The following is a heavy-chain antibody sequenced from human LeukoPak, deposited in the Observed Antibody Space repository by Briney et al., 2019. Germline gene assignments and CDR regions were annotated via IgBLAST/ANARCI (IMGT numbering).Heavy chain of an antibody. CDR1: GFTFSSYW. D-gene: IGHD2-2*01. Sequence: PGGSLRLSCAASGFTFSSYWMHWVRQAPGKGLVWVSRINSDGSSTSYADSVKGRFTISRDNAKNTLYLQMNSLRAEDTAVYYCARALGYCSSTSCYCGMDVWGQGTTVTVSS. J-gene: IGHJ6*02. V-gene: IGHV3-74*01. CDR3: ARALGYCSSTSCYCGMDV. CDR2: INSDGSST.